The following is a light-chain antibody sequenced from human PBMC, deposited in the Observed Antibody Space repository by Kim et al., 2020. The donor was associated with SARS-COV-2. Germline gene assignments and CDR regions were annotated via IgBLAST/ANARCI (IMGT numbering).Light chain of an antibody. V-gene: IGKV3-20*01. J-gene: IGKJ1*01. CDR3: RHYGT. Sequence: EFVLTQSPGTLSLFPGERATLSCRASQSVSSNYLTWYQQKPGQPPRLLIYGVSSRATGIPDRFSGSGAGTDFTLTISRLEPEDFAVYYCRHYGTFRQGTKVDIK. CDR2: GVS. CDR1: QSVSSNY.